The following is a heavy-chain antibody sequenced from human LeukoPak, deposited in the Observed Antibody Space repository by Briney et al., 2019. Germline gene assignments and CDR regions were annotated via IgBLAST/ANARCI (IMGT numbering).Heavy chain of an antibody. Sequence: PGGSLRLSCAASGFTFSSCGMNWVRQAPGKGLEWVAVISYDGTNKFYVDSLRGRFTISRDNSKNTLYLQMNSLRAEDTAVYYCAKDGYYGSGTYPDYWGQGTLVTVSS. CDR1: GFTFSSCG. CDR3: AKDGYYGSGTYPDY. J-gene: IGHJ4*02. V-gene: IGHV3-30*18. CDR2: ISYDGTNK. D-gene: IGHD3-10*01.